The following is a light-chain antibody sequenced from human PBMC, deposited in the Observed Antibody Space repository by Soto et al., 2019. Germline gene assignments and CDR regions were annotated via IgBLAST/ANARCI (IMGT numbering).Light chain of an antibody. Sequence: DIQMTQSPSSLSASVGDRVTITCRASQSISDYLNWYQQKPGKVPKLLISAASSLQSGVPSRFSGSGSGTDFTLSISSLQPEDFATYFCQQSYSIPPITFGQGTRLE. CDR2: AAS. CDR3: QQSYSIPPIT. CDR1: QSISDY. J-gene: IGKJ5*01. V-gene: IGKV1-39*01.